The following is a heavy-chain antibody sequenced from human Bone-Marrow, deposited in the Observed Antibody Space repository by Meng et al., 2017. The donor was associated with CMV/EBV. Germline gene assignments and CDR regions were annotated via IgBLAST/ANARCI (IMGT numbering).Heavy chain of an antibody. CDR1: GFTFSSYA. CDR2: ISGSGGST. J-gene: IGHJ2*01. Sequence: GESLKISCAASGFTFSSYAMSWVRQAPGKGLKWVTAISGSGGSTYYADSVKGRFIISRDNSKNTLYLQRNSLTAEDTAVHFCAKDGVRAYNDFWSGYEYWYFDLWGRGPLVTIYS. CDR3: AKDGVRAYNDFWSGYEYWYFDL. V-gene: IGHV3-23*01. D-gene: IGHD3-3*01.